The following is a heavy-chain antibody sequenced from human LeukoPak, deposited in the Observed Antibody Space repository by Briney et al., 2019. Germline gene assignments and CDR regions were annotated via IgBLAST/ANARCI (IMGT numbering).Heavy chain of an antibody. CDR2: MNPNSGNT. V-gene: IGHV1-8*03. CDR3: ARSPANRGAARASGRLVNWFDP. D-gene: IGHD6-13*01. Sequence: ASVKVSCKASGYTFTSYDINWVRQATGQGLEWMGWMNPNSGNTVYAQRFQGRVTINRNTSISTAYMELSSLRSADKAVYYCARSPANRGAARASGRLVNWFDPWGQGTLVTVSS. CDR1: GYTFTSYD. J-gene: IGHJ5*02.